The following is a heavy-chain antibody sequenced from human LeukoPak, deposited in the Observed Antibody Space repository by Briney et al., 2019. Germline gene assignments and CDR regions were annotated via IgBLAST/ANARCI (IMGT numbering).Heavy chain of an antibody. V-gene: IGHV3-23*01. CDR1: GFTFSSYS. J-gene: IGHJ4*02. CDR2: ISGSGGST. CDR3: AKSPSIAARPLDY. Sequence: GGSLRLSCAASGFTFSSYSMNWVRQAPGKGLEWVSAISGSGGSTYYADSVKGRFTISRDNSKNTLYLQMNSLRAEDTAVYYCAKSPSIAARPLDYWGQGTLVTVSS. D-gene: IGHD6-6*01.